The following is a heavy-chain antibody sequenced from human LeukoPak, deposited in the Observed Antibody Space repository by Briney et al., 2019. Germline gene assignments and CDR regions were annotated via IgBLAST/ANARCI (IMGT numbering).Heavy chain of an antibody. V-gene: IGHV3-48*03. J-gene: IGHJ6*02. CDR3: ARSTELSDPYFYYGMDV. CDR1: GFSFRSFE. CDR2: ISSASGTI. Sequence: GGSLRLSCAASGFSFRSFEMSWVRQAPGKGLECIAYISSASGTIYHADSVKGRFTISRDNANNSLYLQMNSLRAEDTAIYYCARSTELSDPYFYYGMDVWGQGTTVAVSS. D-gene: IGHD1-26*01.